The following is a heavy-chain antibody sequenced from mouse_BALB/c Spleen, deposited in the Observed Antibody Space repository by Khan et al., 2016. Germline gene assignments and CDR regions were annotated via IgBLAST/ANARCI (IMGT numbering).Heavy chain of an antibody. Sequence: QIQLVQSGPELKQPGETVKISCKASGYTFTNYGMNWVKQAPGKGLKWMGWINTYTGEPTYADDFKGRFAFSLETSASTAYLQINNLKNDDMATYFCARDYYRAVFAYWGQGTLVTVSA. J-gene: IGHJ3*01. CDR2: INTYTGEP. D-gene: IGHD2-14*01. CDR1: GYTFTNYG. V-gene: IGHV9-1*02. CDR3: ARDYYRAVFAY.